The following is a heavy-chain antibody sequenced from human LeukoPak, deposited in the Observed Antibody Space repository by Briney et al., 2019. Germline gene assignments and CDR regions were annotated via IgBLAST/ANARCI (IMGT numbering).Heavy chain of an antibody. CDR1: GGSITSYY. J-gene: IGHJ4*02. V-gene: IGHV4-59*01. CDR3: ARRMPSGTVDN. CDR2: SHSNGDT. D-gene: IGHD2-15*01. Sequence: PSETLSLTCSVSGGSITSYYWSWVRQPPGKGLEWIAYSHSNGDTNYNPSLKSRITISVDTSKNEISLKLRSVTAADTAVYYCARRMPSGTVDNWGQGTLVTVSS.